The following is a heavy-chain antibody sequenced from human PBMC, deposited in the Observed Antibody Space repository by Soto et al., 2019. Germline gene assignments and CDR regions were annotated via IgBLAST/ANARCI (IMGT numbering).Heavy chain of an antibody. CDR1: GGSISSGGYS. J-gene: IGHJ5*02. V-gene: IGHV4-30-2*01. CDR2: IYQSGST. CDR3: ARDQREGNWFDP. Sequence: KPSETLSLTCAVSGGSISSGGYSWNWIRQPPGKGLEWIGYIYQSGSTHYNPSLKGRVTISVDRSKNQFSLKLSSVTAADTAVYYCARDQREGNWFDPWGHGTLVTVPQ.